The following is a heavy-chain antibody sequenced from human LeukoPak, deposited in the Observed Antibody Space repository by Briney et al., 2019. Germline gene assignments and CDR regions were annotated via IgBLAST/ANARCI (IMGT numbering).Heavy chain of an antibody. CDR2: ISSSGSTI. CDR3: ATYRGSWSFDY. Sequence: GGSLRLSCAASGFTFSTYPMNWVRQAPGKGLEWVSYISSSGSTIYYADSVKGRFTTSRDNAKNSLYLQMNSLRAEDTAVYYCATYRGSWSFDYWGQGTLVTVSS. CDR1: GFTFSTYP. J-gene: IGHJ4*02. D-gene: IGHD6-13*01. V-gene: IGHV3-48*01.